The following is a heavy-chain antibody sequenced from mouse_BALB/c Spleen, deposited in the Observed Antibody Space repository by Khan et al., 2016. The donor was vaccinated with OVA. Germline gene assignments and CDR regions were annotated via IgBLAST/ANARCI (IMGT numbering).Heavy chain of an antibody. CDR1: GFTFSSYG. Sequence: EVQLKQSGGDLVQPGGSRKLSCAASGFTFSSYGMHWVRQAPEKGLEWVAYISGDSNTIYYADTVKGRFTISRDNPRNTLFLQMTSLMSEDTAMYYCATSYFYGYYFDYWGPGTTLTVSS. CDR2: ISGDSNTI. CDR3: ATSYFYGYYFDY. J-gene: IGHJ2*01. D-gene: IGHD1-1*01. V-gene: IGHV5-17*02.